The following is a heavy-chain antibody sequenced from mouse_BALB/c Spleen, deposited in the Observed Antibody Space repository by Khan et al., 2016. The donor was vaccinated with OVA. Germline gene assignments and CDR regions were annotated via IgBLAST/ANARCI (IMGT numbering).Heavy chain of an antibody. Sequence: EVKLEESGPGLVKPSQSLSPTCSVTGYSITSGYFWNWIRQFPGNNLEWLGYIRYDGDSNYNPSLKNRISITRDTPKNQFFLKLNSGPPEDTATYYGAGGGSSGPAWFAYWGQGTLFTVSA. CDR1: GYSITSGYF. J-gene: IGHJ3*01. V-gene: IGHV3-6*02. CDR2: IRYDGDS. D-gene: IGHD3-1*01. CDR3: AGGGSSGPAWFAY.